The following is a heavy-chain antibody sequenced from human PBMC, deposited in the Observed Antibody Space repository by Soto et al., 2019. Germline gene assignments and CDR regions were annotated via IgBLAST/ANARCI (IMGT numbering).Heavy chain of an antibody. CDR2: ISNSGATI. CDR1: GFTFSYYT. Sequence: EVQLLESGGGLVQPGGSLRLSCVASGFTFSYYTMSWVRQAPGKGLEWVSGISNSGATIYYADSVKGRFTISRVNFNNTVSQPVNTLSADDTAVYYCADPVPAPTHYAYYDMDVWGQGTTVTVSS. V-gene: IGHV3-23*01. CDR3: ADPVPAPTHYAYYDMDV. J-gene: IGHJ6*02. D-gene: IGHD2-2*01.